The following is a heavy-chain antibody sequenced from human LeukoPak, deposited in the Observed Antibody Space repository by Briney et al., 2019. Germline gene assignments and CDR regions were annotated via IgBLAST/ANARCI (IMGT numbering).Heavy chain of an antibody. Sequence: PGRSLRLPCAASGFTFSSYGMHWVRQAPGKGLEWVAVISYDGSNKYYADSVKGRFTISRDNSKNTLYLQMNSLRAEDTAVYYCAKDRAGYCSSTSCYLGFDYWGQGTLVTVSS. CDR3: AKDRAGYCSSTSCYLGFDY. V-gene: IGHV3-30*18. D-gene: IGHD2-2*01. CDR2: ISYDGSNK. J-gene: IGHJ4*02. CDR1: GFTFSSYG.